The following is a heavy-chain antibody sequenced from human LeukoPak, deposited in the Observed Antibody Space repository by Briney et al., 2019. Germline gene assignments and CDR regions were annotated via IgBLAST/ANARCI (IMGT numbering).Heavy chain of an antibody. CDR1: GFTFSSYC. J-gene: IGHJ6*02. V-gene: IGHV3-21*01. CDR3: ARDFTIGNDYYYYGMDV. CDR2: IISSSSYI. D-gene: IGHD5-24*01. Sequence: PGGALRLSFAAPGFTFSSYCMNWGPQAPGKGVEGGSSIISSSSYIYYADSVKGRFTISRDNAKNSLYLQMNSLRAEDTAVYYCARDFTIGNDYYYYGMDVWGQGTTVTVSS.